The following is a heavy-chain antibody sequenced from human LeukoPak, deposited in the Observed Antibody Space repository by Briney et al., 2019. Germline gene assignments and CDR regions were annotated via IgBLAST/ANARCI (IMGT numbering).Heavy chain of an antibody. Sequence: SVKVSCKASGGTFSSYAISWVRQAPGQGLEWMGGIIPVFGTANYAQKFQGRVRITADESTSTAHMELSSLRSEDTAVYYCAGSHGNYGSGTYYSKYYYGMDGWGQGTTVIVSS. D-gene: IGHD3-10*01. J-gene: IGHJ6*02. CDR3: AGSHGNYGSGTYYSKYYYGMDG. CDR1: GGTFSSYA. CDR2: IIPVFGTA. V-gene: IGHV1-69*13.